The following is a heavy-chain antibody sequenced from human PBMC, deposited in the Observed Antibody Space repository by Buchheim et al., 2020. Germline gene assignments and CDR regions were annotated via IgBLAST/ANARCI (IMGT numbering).Heavy chain of an antibody. J-gene: IGHJ4*02. CDR3: ASYCSTTSCYGVDY. CDR1: GFTFNSYS. Sequence: EVQLVESGGDLVQPGESLRLSCAASGFTFNSYSMNWVRQAPGKGLEWVSYISSSGSAIYYADSVKGRFTISSDNAKNSLYLQMNSLRDEDTAVYYCASYCSTTSCYGVDYWGQGTL. D-gene: IGHD2-2*01. V-gene: IGHV3-48*02. CDR2: ISSSGSAI.